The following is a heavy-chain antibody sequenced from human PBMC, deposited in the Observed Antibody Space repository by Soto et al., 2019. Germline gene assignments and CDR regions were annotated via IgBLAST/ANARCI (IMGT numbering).Heavy chain of an antibody. J-gene: IGHJ4*02. CDR3: ARQWTTVVTQAYFDH. CDR1: GESISSSSYY. V-gene: IGHV4-39*01. CDR2: IYYSGRT. Sequence: PSETLSLTCIVSGESISSSSYYWGWIRQPPGKGLEWIGSIYYSGRTYYNPSLKSRVTISIDTSKNQFSLKLSSVTATDTAVYYCARQWTTVVTQAYFDHWGQGALVTVSS. D-gene: IGHD2-21*02.